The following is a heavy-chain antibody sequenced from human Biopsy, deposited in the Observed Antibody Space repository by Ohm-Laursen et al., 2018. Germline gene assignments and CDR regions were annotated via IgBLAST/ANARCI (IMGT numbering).Heavy chain of an antibody. CDR3: ARAPILIVSAGLVYRHRRHLQGMDV. CDR1: GFSLSARGMC. D-gene: IGHD6-13*01. CDR2: VDWDDYK. J-gene: IGHJ6*02. Sequence: TQTLTLTGSFSGFSLSARGMCVSWIRQAPGKALEWLARVDWDDYKDYSASLQTKLSISKDTSNDQVVLTVNNVGPADTATYYCARAPILIVSAGLVYRHRRHLQGMDVWGQGIAVTVS. V-gene: IGHV2-70*11.